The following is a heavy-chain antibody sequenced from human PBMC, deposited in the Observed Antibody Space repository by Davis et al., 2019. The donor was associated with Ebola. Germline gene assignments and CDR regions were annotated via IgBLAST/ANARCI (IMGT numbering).Heavy chain of an antibody. D-gene: IGHD6-19*01. J-gene: IGHJ4*02. CDR3: VRGGTLAGTILHY. V-gene: IGHV3-48*01. Sequence: ETLSLTCTVSGGSISSSTYYWGWVRQAPGKGLEWVSHIGGRSDTIYYADSVKGRFTISRDNAKNSLYLQMNSLGGEDTAMYYCVRGGTLAGTILHYWGQGILVTVSS. CDR1: GGSISSSTYY. CDR2: IGGRSDTI.